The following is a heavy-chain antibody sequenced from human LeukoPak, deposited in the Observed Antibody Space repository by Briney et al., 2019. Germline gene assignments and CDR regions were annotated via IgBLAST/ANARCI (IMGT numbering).Heavy chain of an antibody. CDR2: INSDGERR. D-gene: IGHD4-11*01. CDR1: GFTFSNYW. CDR3: LRDSYHHDSSNKLKY. V-gene: IGHV3-74*01. J-gene: IGHJ4*03. Sequence: GGSLRLSCAASGFTFSNYWMYWVRQAPGKGLVWVSRINSDGERRSYADSVKGRFNISRDNAKSSLFLQMDGLRVEDTAVYYCLRDSYHHDSSNKLKYWGQGTLVTVSS.